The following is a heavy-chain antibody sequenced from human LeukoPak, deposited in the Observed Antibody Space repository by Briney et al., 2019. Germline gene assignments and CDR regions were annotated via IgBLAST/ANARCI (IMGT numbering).Heavy chain of an antibody. CDR3: ARELVVPAAMHYYYYMDV. D-gene: IGHD2-2*01. V-gene: IGHV4-59*01. CDR2: IYYSGST. CDR1: GGSISSYY. J-gene: IGHJ6*03. Sequence: PSETLSLTCTVSGGSISSYYWSWIRQPPGKGLEWIGYIYYSGSTNYNPSLKSRVTISVDTSKNQFSLKLSSVTAADTAVYYCARELVVPAAMHYYYYMDVWGKGTTVTVSS.